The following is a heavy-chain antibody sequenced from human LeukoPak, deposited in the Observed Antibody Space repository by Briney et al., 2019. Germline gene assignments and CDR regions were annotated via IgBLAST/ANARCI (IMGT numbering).Heavy chain of an antibody. CDR3: ATPRVAGPFDY. J-gene: IGHJ4*02. D-gene: IGHD6-19*01. CDR2: TYNSGST. V-gene: IGHV4-59*08. Sequence: PSETLSLTCTVSGGSMSGYHWSWIRQPPGKGLEWIGDTYNSGSTNYNPSLKSRVTISVDTSKNQFSLKLSSVTAADTAVYYCATPRVAGPFDYWGQGTLVTVSS. CDR1: GGSMSGYH.